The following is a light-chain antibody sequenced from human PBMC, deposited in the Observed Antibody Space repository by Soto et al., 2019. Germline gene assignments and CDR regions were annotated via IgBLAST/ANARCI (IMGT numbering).Light chain of an antibody. Sequence: QSALTQPAYGAGSPGQSITISCTGTSCDVGGYNYASWYQQHPGKAPKLMIYEVSNRPSGVSNRFSGSKSGNTASLTISGLQAEDEADYYCSSYTSSSTPYVFGTGTKVTVL. J-gene: IGLJ1*01. CDR2: EVS. V-gene: IGLV2-14*01. CDR1: SCDVGGYNY. CDR3: SSYTSSSTPYV.